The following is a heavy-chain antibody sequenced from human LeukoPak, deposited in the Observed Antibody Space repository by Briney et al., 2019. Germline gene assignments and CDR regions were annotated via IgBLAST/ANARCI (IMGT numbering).Heavy chain of an antibody. CDR3: ARRSGYYFWFDP. CDR2: IYYSGST. J-gene: IGHJ5*02. V-gene: IGHV4-59*08. D-gene: IGHD3-22*01. CDR1: GGSISSYY. Sequence: PSETLSLTCTVSGGSISSYYWSWIRQPPGKGLGWIGYIYYSGSTNCNPSLKSRVTISVDMSKNQFSLKLSSVTAADTAVYYCARRSGYYFWFDPWGQGTLVTVSS.